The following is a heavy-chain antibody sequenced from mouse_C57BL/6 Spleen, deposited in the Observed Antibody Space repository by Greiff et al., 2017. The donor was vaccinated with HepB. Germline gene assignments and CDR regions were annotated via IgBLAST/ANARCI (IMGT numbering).Heavy chain of an antibody. CDR3: AYGYEVKDYAMYY. J-gene: IGHJ4*01. D-gene: IGHD2-2*01. Sequence: EVKLVESGGGLVQPGGSLKLSCAASGFTFSDYYMYWVRQTPEKRLEWVAYISNGGGSTDYPYTVKGRFTISRDNAKNTLYLHISRLKSEDTAMYYCAYGYEVKDYAMYYWGQGTSVTVSS. CDR2: ISNGGGST. CDR1: GFTFSDYY. V-gene: IGHV5-12*01.